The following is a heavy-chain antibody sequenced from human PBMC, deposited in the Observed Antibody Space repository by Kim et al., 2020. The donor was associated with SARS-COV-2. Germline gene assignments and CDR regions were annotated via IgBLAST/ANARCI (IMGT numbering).Heavy chain of an antibody. D-gene: IGHD2-15*01. CDR2: MNPNSGNT. Sequence: ASVKVSCKASGYTFTSYDINWVRQATGQGLEWMGWMNPNSGNTGYAQKFQGRVTMTRNTSISTAYMELSSLRSEDTAVYYCARGAPVGGYYYYGMDVWGQGTTVTVSS. CDR3: ARGAPVGGYYYYGMDV. V-gene: IGHV1-8*01. J-gene: IGHJ6*02. CDR1: GYTFTSYD.